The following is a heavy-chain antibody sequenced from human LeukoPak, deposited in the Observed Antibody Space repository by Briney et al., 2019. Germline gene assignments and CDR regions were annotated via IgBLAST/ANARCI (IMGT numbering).Heavy chain of an antibody. V-gene: IGHV3-66*02. J-gene: IGHJ4*02. CDR2: IYSGGST. CDR1: GFTVSSNY. CDR3: ARDVESSSPLPLGY. D-gene: IGHD6-6*01. Sequence: GGSLRLSCAASGFTVSSNYMSWVRQAPGKGLEWVSVIYSGGSTYYADSVKGRFTISRDNSKNTLYLQMNSLRAEHTAVYYCARDVESSSPLPLGYWGQGTLVTVSS.